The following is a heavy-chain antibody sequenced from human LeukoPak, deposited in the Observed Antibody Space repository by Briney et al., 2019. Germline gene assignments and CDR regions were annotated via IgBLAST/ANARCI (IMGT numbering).Heavy chain of an antibody. CDR3: GRDSSAGGESDFDY. CDR1: GVSFREYY. V-gene: IGHV3-11*06. J-gene: IGHJ4*02. Sequence: RGSLRHSRADSGVSFREYYMNSVCPTPRKRLGWVSHICTTVSYTSYADSVEGRFPISKDNAKNSLYRQMNSLRAEDTAVYYCGRDSSAGGESDFDYWGQGTLVTVSS. D-gene: IGHD2-15*01. CDR2: ICTTVSYT.